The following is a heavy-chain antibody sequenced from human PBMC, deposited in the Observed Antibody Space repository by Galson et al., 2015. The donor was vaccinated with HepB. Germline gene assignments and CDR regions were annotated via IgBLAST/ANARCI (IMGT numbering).Heavy chain of an antibody. Sequence: SLRLSCAASGFTFSSYWMSWVRQAPGKGLEWVANIKQDGSEKYYVDSVKGRFTISRDNAKNSLYLQMNSLRAEDTAVYYCARDGYYNHDAFDIWGQGTMVTVSS. D-gene: IGHD3-9*01. CDR3: ARDGYYNHDAFDI. V-gene: IGHV3-7*03. CDR1: GFTFSSYW. CDR2: IKQDGSEK. J-gene: IGHJ3*02.